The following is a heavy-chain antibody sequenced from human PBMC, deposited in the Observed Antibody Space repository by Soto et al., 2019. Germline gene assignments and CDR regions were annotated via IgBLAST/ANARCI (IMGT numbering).Heavy chain of an antibody. CDR3: ARSQGSSTSLEIYYYYYNGMDV. CDR1: GGTFGSYA. Sequence: GASVKVSCKASGGTFGSYAISWVRQAPGQGLEWMGGIIPIPGTANYAQKFQGRVTIAADESTSTAYMELSSLRSEDTAVYYCARSQGSSTSLEIYYYYYNGMDVWGQGTTVTVSS. D-gene: IGHD2-2*01. V-gene: IGHV1-69*13. CDR2: IIPIPGTA. J-gene: IGHJ6*02.